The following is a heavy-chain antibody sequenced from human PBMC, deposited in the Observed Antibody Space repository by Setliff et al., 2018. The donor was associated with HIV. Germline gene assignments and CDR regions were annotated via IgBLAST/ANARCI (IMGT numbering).Heavy chain of an antibody. Sequence: GGSLRLSCVASGFTFTSYWMHWVRQVPGKGPVWVSCISNDETTTNYADSVKGRFTVSRDNAKNAVYLQMNSLRDEDTAVYYCARGGLITPFGLLSYYDSSGYFDYWGQGTLVTVSS. CDR2: ISNDETTT. D-gene: IGHD3-22*01. CDR3: ARGGLITPFGLLSYYDSSGYFDY. J-gene: IGHJ4*02. CDR1: GFTFTSYW. V-gene: IGHV3-74*01.